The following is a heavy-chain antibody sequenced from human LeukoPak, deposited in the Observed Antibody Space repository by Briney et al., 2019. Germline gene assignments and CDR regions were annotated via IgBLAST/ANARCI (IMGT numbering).Heavy chain of an antibody. J-gene: IGHJ3*02. Sequence: GASVKVSCKASEYTFTSYYIHWVRQAPGQGLEWMGIINPSGGSTSYAQKLQGRVTMTTDTSTSTAYMELRSLRSDDTAVYYCARAHPGYCSGGSCYPSAFDIWGQGTMVTVSS. D-gene: IGHD2-15*01. CDR1: EYTFTSYY. V-gene: IGHV1-46*01. CDR2: INPSGGST. CDR3: ARAHPGYCSGGSCYPSAFDI.